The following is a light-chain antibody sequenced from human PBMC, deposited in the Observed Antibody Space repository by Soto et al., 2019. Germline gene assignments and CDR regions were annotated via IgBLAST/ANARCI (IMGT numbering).Light chain of an antibody. CDR1: SGFVGSFSL. CDR2: ESH. V-gene: IGLV2-23*01. CDR3: CLYIGATTYV. Sequence: QSALAQPASVSGSPGQSITISCTGTSGFVGSFSLVSWYQKHPGKAPKVMISESHRRPSGVPDRFSGSTSVNSASLTISGLQADDEADYYCCLYIGATTYVFGTGTKVTVL. J-gene: IGLJ1*01.